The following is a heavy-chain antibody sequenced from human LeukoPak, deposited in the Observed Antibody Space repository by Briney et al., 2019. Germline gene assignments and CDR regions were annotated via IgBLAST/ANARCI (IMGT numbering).Heavy chain of an antibody. Sequence: GGSLRLSCAASGFTFTSYTMYWVRQAPGKGLEWVSIIGNNGGGIHYADSVRGRFTISRDNSKNTLYLQMTNLRVDDTALYYRAIDPIWETHNWGQGVLVTVSS. D-gene: IGHD7-27*01. V-gene: IGHV3-23*01. CDR2: IGNNGGGI. CDR3: AIDPIWETHN. J-gene: IGHJ4*02. CDR1: GFTFTSYT.